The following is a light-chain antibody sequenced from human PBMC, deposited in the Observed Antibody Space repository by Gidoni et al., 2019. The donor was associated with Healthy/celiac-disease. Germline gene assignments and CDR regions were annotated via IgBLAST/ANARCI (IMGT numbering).Light chain of an antibody. Sequence: DIQLTQSPSFLSASVGDRVTITCRARQGISSYLAWYQQKPGKAPKLLIYAASTLQGGVPSRFSGSGSGTEFTLTISSLQPEDFATYSCQQLSSSPLTFGPGTKVDIE. CDR1: QGISSY. CDR2: AAS. V-gene: IGKV1-9*01. CDR3: QQLSSSPLT. J-gene: IGKJ3*01.